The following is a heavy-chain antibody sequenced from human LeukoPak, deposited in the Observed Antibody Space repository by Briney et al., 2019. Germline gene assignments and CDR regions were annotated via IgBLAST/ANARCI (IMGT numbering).Heavy chain of an antibody. CDR1: GFTFSSYG. J-gene: IGHJ6*03. V-gene: IGHV3-30*03. Sequence: PGRSLRLSCAASGFTFSSYGMHWVRQAPGKGLEWVAVISYDGSNKYYADSVKGRFTISRDNAKNSLYLQMNSLRAEDTAVYYCARDPLTLYNYYMDVWGKGTTVTVSS. D-gene: IGHD3-9*01. CDR2: ISYDGSNK. CDR3: ARDPLTLYNYYMDV.